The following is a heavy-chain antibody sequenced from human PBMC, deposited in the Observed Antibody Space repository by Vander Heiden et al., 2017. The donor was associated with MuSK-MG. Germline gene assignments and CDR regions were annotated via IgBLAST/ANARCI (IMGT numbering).Heavy chain of an antibody. CDR3: ARHLHGMSPGYSSSWFIFDY. CDR2: IYHSGST. V-gene: IGHV4-38-2*01. J-gene: IGHJ4*02. Sequence: QVQLQESGPGLVKPSETLSLTCAVSGYSISSGYYWGWIRQPPGKGLEWIGSIYHSGSTYYNPSLKSRVTISVDTSKNQFSLKLSSVTAADTAVYYCARHLHGMSPGYSSSWFIFDYWGQGTLVTVSS. D-gene: IGHD6-13*01. CDR1: GYSISSGYY.